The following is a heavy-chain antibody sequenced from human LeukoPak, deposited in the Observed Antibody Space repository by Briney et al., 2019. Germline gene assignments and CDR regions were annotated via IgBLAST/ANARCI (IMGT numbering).Heavy chain of an antibody. Sequence: ASVKVSCKASGYTFTGYYMHWVRQAPGQGLEWMGWISPNSGGTNYAQKFQGRVTMTRDTSISTAYMELSRLRSDDTAVYYCAREEGKYQLLFFDYWGQGTLVTVSS. J-gene: IGHJ4*02. CDR1: GYTFTGYY. CDR2: ISPNSGGT. CDR3: AREEGKYQLLFFDY. D-gene: IGHD2-2*01. V-gene: IGHV1-2*02.